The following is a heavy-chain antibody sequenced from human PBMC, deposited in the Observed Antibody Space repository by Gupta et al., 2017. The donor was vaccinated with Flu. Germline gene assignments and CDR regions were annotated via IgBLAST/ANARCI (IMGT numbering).Heavy chain of an antibody. J-gene: IGHJ4*02. Sequence: MNWVRQAPGRGLECVSSISSDSNYIYYRDSVKGRFTISRDNAKNSLYLQMNSLRAEDTAVYYCASRCSSATCPSTDYWGQGTLVTVSS. V-gene: IGHV3-21*06. CDR2: ISSDSNYI. D-gene: IGHD2-2*01. CDR3: ASRCSSATCPSTDY.